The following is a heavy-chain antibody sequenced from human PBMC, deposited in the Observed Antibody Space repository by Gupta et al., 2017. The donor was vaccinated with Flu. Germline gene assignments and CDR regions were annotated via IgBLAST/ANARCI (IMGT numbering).Heavy chain of an antibody. CDR2: IGGGAVST. V-gene: IGHV3-23*01. Sequence: EVQLLASGAGLVQPVGSLRLSCAASGFPFRDHAMSWVSQAPEKGLEWVAAIGGGAVSTDYADSVKGRFTISRDKFRNTLYLQMSSLRVDDTAIYYCAKDGVPLSGSFLDYWGQGILVTVSS. D-gene: IGHD1-26*01. CDR3: AKDGVPLSGSFLDY. CDR1: GFPFRDHA. J-gene: IGHJ4*02.